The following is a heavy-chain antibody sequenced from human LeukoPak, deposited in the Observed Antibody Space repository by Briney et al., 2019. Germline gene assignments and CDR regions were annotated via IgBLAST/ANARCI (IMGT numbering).Heavy chain of an antibody. D-gene: IGHD3-3*01. CDR1: GFTVSSNY. CDR2: IYSGGST. V-gene: IGHV3-53*01. Sequence: PGGSLRLSCAASGFTVSSNYMSRVRQAPGKGLEWVSVIYSGGSTYYADSVKGRFTISRDNSKNTLYLQMNSLRAEDTAVYYCARGATIFGVAEEYYFDYWGQGTLVTVSS. CDR3: ARGATIFGVAEEYYFDY. J-gene: IGHJ4*02.